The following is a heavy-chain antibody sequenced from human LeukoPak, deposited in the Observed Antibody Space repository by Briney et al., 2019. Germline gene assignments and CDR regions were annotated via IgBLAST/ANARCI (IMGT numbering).Heavy chain of an antibody. J-gene: IGHJ4*02. Sequence: GASVKVSCKASGYTFTSYYMHWVRQAPGQGLEWMGIINPSGGSTSYAQKFQGRVTMTRDMSTSTVYMELSSLRSEDTAVYYCARDRYYGSGSYWDYFDYWGQGTLVTVSS. CDR1: GYTFTSYY. V-gene: IGHV1-46*01. CDR3: ARDRYYGSGSYWDYFDY. D-gene: IGHD3-10*01. CDR2: INPSGGST.